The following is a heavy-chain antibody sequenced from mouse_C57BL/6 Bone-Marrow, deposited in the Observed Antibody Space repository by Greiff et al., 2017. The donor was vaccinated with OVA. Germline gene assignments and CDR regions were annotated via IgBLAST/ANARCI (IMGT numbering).Heavy chain of an antibody. D-gene: IGHD1-1*01. J-gene: IGHJ2*01. CDR2: IWSGGST. CDR1: GFSLTSYG. V-gene: IGHV2-2*01. CDR3: TRSYYSSSPYYFDY. Sequence: VQLQQSGPGLVQPSQSLSITCTVSGFSLTSYGVHWVRQSPGKGLEWLGVIWSGGSTDYNAAFISRLSISKDNSKSQVFFKMNSLQADDTAIYYCTRSYYSSSPYYFDYWGKGTTLTVSS.